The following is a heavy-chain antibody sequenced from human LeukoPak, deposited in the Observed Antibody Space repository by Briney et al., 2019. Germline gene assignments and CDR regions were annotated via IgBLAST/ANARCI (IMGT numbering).Heavy chain of an antibody. CDR1: GFTFSDYG. CDR2: IRYDGSTI. Sequence: GGSLRLSCAASGFTFSDYGMHWVSQAPGKWMEWVAVIRYDGSTIYYADSVKGRFTISRDDSKKTLYLQMDSLRAEDTAVYYCARAYSRESGYDFVFGYWGQGTLVTVSS. D-gene: IGHD5-12*01. V-gene: IGHV3-33*01. CDR3: ARAYSRESGYDFVFGY. J-gene: IGHJ4*02.